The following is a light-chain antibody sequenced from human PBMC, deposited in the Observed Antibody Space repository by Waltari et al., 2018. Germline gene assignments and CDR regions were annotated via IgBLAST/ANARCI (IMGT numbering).Light chain of an antibody. CDR2: DVT. V-gene: IGLV2-14*03. Sequence: QSALTQPASVSGSPGQSITISCTGTSSDVGASDYVSWYQQHPGKAPKVVIYDVTKRPSGVSNRFSGSKSGSTASLTISGLQAEDEADYYCSSRTSSITWVFGGGTKLTVL. J-gene: IGLJ3*02. CDR3: SSRTSSITWV. CDR1: SSDVGASDY.